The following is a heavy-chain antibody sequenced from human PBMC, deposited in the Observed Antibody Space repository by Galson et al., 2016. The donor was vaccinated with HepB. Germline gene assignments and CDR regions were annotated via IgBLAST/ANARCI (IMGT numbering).Heavy chain of an antibody. Sequence: SLRLSCAASGLTFSRFWMTWVRQAPGKGLEWVANINQDGSEKHYVDSVRGRFTISRDNAKNSLYLQMNSLRAEDTAVYFCARAHQYTLDYWGQGTLVTVSS. J-gene: IGHJ4*02. V-gene: IGHV3-7*04. CDR3: ARAHQYTLDY. CDR1: GLTFSRFW. CDR2: INQDGSEK. D-gene: IGHD1-1*01.